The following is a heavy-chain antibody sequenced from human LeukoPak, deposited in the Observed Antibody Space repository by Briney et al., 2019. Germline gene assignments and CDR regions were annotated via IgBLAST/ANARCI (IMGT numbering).Heavy chain of an antibody. CDR1: GYTFTSYG. V-gene: IGHV1-18*01. CDR3: AGDPSLIHVGPSDAFDI. Sequence: ASVKVSCKPSGYTFTSYGISWVRQAPGQGLEWMGWISAYNGNTNYAQKLQGRVTMTTDTSTSTAYMELRSLRSDDTAVYYCAGDPSLIHVGPSDAFDIWGQGTMVTVSS. J-gene: IGHJ3*02. D-gene: IGHD2-8*01. CDR2: ISAYNGNT.